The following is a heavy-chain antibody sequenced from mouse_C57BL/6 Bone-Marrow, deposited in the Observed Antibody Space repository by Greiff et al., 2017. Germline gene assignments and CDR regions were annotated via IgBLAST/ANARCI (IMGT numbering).Heavy chain of an antibody. CDR1: GYTFTSYW. V-gene: IGHV1-69*01. CDR2: IDPSDSYT. J-gene: IGHJ3*01. CDR3: ARGDSSGSFAY. D-gene: IGHD3-2*02. Sequence: QVQLKQPGAELVMPGASVKLSCKASGYTFTSYWMHWVKQRPGQGLEWIGEIDPSDSYTNYNQKFKGKSTLTVDKSSSTDYMQLSSLTSEDSAVYYCARGDSSGSFAYWGQGTLVTVSA.